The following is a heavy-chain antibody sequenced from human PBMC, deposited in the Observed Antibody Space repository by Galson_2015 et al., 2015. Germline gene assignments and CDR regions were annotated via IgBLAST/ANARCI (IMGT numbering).Heavy chain of an antibody. J-gene: IGHJ5*02. CDR3: AREFHPGHWFDP. Sequence: SVKVSCKASGYTFTSYDINWVRQATGQGLEWMGWMNPTSGNTGYAQKFQGRVTMTRNTSISTAYMELSSLRSEDTAVYYCAREFHPGHWFDPWGQGTLVTVSS. V-gene: IGHV1-8*01. CDR2: MNPTSGNT. CDR1: GYTFTSYD.